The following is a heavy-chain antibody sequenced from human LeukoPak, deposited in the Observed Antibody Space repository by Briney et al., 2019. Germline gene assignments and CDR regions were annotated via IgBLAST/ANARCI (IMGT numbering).Heavy chain of an antibody. D-gene: IGHD6-13*01. CDR1: GFTFSSYG. J-gene: IGHJ4*02. V-gene: IGHV3-33*06. Sequence: GGSLRLSCAASGFTFSSYGMHWVRQAPGKGLEWVAVIWYDGSNKYYADSVKGRFTISRDNSKNTLYLQMNSLRAEDTAVYYCAKGKPIAAAVYYFDYGGQGPLVTVSP. CDR2: IWYDGSNK. CDR3: AKGKPIAAAVYYFDY.